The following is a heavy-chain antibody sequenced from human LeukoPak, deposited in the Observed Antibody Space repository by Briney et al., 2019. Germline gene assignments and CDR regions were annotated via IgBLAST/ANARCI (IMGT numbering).Heavy chain of an antibody. V-gene: IGHV3-66*04. Sequence: GGSLRLSCAASGFTVTSNYMSWVRQAPGKGLEWVSVIYSGGSTYYADSVKGRFTISRDNPKNTLYLQMNSLRAEDTAVYYCASQAVALFDYWGQGTLVTVSS. D-gene: IGHD4-23*01. CDR1: GFTVTSNY. CDR3: ASQAVALFDY. CDR2: IYSGGST. J-gene: IGHJ4*02.